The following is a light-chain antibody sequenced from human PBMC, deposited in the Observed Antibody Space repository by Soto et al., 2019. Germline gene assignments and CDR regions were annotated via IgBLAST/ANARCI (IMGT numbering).Light chain of an antibody. V-gene: IGKV3-15*01. CDR2: GAS. J-gene: IGKJ1*01. Sequence: EIVMTQSPATLSVSPGERATLSCRASQSVSANLAWYQQKPGQAPRLLIYGASTRATGIPARFSGSGSGTEFTLTISSLQSEDFAVYYCQQNSNWPQTFGQGTKVEIK. CDR1: QSVSAN. CDR3: QQNSNWPQT.